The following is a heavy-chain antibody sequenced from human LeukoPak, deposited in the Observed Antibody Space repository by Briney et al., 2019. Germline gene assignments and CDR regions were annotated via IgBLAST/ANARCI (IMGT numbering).Heavy chain of an antibody. CDR2: IYYSGST. J-gene: IGHJ5*02. CDR1: GGSISSSSYY. CDR3: ARRGYCSSTSCYEYWFDP. Sequence: PSETLSLTCTVSGGSISSSSYYWGWIRQPPGEGLGVGGVIYYSGSTYYNPSLKSRLTISVDTSKNQFSLKLSSVTATDTAVYYCARRGYCSSTSCYEYWFDPWGQGTLVTVSS. D-gene: IGHD2-2*01. V-gene: IGHV4-39*01.